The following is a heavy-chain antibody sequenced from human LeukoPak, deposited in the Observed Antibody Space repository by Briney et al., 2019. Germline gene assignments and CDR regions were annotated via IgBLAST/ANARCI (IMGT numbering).Heavy chain of an antibody. CDR1: GGSISTSGYY. V-gene: IGHV4-61*02. CDR3: AREYSNSSASSRYFDY. J-gene: IGHJ4*02. Sequence: SETLSLTCTVSGGSISTSGYYWSWIRQPAGKGLEWIGRIYTSGNTNYSPSVKSRVTMSVDTSKNQFSLELSSVTAADTAVYSCAREYSNSSASSRYFDYWGQGTLVTVSS. D-gene: IGHD6-6*01. CDR2: IYTSGNT.